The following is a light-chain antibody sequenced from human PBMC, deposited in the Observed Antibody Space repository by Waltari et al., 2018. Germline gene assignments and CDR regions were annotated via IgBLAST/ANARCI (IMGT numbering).Light chain of an antibody. CDR2: WAS. CDR3: QQCYTFPYT. J-gene: IGKJ2*01. Sequence: DIVLTQSPVSLAVSLGERAPLNCKSRQSVVFSSNNKNYLAWYQQKPGQPPKLLITWASTRESGVPDRFSGSGSETDFTLTISSLQAEDVAVYYCQQCYTFPYTFGQGTKLEIK. CDR1: QSVVFSSNNKNY. V-gene: IGKV4-1*01.